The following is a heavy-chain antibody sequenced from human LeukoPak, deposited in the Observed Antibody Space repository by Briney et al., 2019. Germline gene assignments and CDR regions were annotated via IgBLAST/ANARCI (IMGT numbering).Heavy chain of an antibody. CDR1: GDSISSRDYY. D-gene: IGHD3-9*01. J-gene: IGHJ3*02. CDR3: VRGFDGHNAFDI. V-gene: IGHV4-30-4*08. CDR2: IYYSGST. Sequence: PSETLSLTCTVSGDSISSRDYYWSWIRQPPGKGLEWIGYIYYSGSTPYNPSLKSRVTISVDTSKNQFSLRLSSVTAADTAVYSCVRGFDGHNAFDIWGQGTMVTVSS.